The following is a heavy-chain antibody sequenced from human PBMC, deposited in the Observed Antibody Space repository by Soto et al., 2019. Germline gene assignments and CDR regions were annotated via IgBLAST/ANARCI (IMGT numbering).Heavy chain of an antibody. D-gene: IGHD7-27*01. CDR3: ARGVRRTGASGINDYGLDV. J-gene: IGHJ6*02. CDR2: ITPLFGTP. V-gene: IGHV1-69*06. CDR1: GVPFSTLA. Sequence: QVQLVQSGAEVKKPGSSVRVSCKASGVPFSTLAISWVRQAPGQGLEWMGGITPLFGTPNYAQKFHGRIIVTADRSTRTAYMELSGLTSDATALYFCARGVRRTGASGINDYGLDVWGQGTTVSVSS.